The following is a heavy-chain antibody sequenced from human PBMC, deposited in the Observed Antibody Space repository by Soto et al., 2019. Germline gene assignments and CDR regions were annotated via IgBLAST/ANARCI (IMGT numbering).Heavy chain of an antibody. J-gene: IGHJ4*02. CDR1: GGSISSYY. V-gene: IGHV4-59*01. CDR3: ARAKKYYFDY. CDR2: IYYSGST. Sequence: QVQLQESGPGLVKPSETLSLTCTVSGGSISSYYWSWIRQPPGKGLEWIGYIYYSGSTNYNPSLQSRVTLTVDTSKNQFPLKLSSVTAADTAVYYCARAKKYYFDYWGQGTLVTVSS.